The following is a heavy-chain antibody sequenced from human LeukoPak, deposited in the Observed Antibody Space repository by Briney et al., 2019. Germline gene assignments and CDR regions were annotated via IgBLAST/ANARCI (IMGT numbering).Heavy chain of an antibody. D-gene: IGHD6-19*01. Sequence: PSETLSLTCTVSGGSISSYYWSWIRQPPGKGLEWIGYIYYSGSTNYNPSLKSRVTISVDTSKSQFSLKLNSVTAADTAVYYCARESSSGWYYFDYCGQGTLVTVSS. CDR2: IYYSGST. CDR3: ARESSSGWYYFDY. V-gene: IGHV4-59*01. J-gene: IGHJ4*02. CDR1: GGSISSYY.